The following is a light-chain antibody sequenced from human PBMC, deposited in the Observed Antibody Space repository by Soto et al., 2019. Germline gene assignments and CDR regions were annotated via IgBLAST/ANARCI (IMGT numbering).Light chain of an antibody. V-gene: IGKV2-28*01. CDR1: QSLLHSNGYNY. CDR3: MQPLQSWT. J-gene: IGKJ1*01. Sequence: DIVMTQSPLSLPVTPGEPASISCRSSQSLLHSNGYNYLDWYLQKPGQSPQLLIYLGSNRAPGVPDRFSGSGSGTDVTLKISRVEAEDVGVYYCMQPLQSWTVGQGTNVEIK. CDR2: LGS.